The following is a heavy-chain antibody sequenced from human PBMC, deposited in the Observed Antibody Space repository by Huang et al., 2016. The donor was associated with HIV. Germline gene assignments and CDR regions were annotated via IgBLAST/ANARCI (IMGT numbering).Heavy chain of an antibody. CDR2: IYYSGTK. CDR1: GDSFNSNTFY. J-gene: IGHJ1*01. D-gene: IGHD3-3*01. Sequence: QESGPGLVGPSETLSLTCAVSGDSFNSNTFYWGWIRRPPGKGLEWSGSIYYSGTKYYNPALKRRARIAVDASKNRIFLHLRSVTAADTGVYYCARTGVAVSDDPEYFQHWGQGALVTIS. CDR3: ARTGVAVSDDPEYFQH. V-gene: IGHV4-39*02.